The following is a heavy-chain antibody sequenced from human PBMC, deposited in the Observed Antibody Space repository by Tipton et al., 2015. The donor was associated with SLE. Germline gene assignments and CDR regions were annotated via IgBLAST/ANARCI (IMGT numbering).Heavy chain of an antibody. Sequence: TLSLTCTVSGGSISSYYWSWIRQPPGKGLEWIGDIYCSGSTNYNPSLKSRVTISVDTSKNQFSLKLSSVTAADTAVYYCARGRDIVVVVAAAGFDPWGQGTLVTVSS. V-gene: IGHV4-59*12. CDR1: GGSISSYY. D-gene: IGHD2-15*01. CDR2: IYCSGST. J-gene: IGHJ5*02. CDR3: ARGRDIVVVVAAAGFDP.